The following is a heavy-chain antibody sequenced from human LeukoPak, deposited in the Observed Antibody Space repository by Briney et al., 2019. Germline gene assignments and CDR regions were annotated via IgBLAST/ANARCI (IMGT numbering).Heavy chain of an antibody. Sequence: GGSLRLSCAASGFTFSSYGMHWVRQAPGKGLEWVAFIRYDGSNKYYADSVKGRFTISRDNSKNTLYLQMNSLRAEDTAVYYCAKEYYDFWSGYYSPYYYYYMDVWGKGTTVTVSS. CDR2: IRYDGSNK. CDR3: AKEYYDFWSGYYSPYYYYYMDV. J-gene: IGHJ6*03. D-gene: IGHD3-3*01. V-gene: IGHV3-30*02. CDR1: GFTFSSYG.